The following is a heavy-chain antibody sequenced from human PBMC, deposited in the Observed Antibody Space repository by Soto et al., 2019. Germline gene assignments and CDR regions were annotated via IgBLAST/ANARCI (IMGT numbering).Heavy chain of an antibody. CDR1: GGTFSSYT. CDR2: IIPLLGIA. D-gene: IGHD1-1*01. J-gene: IGHJ6*02. CDR3: ARATGTTCGMDV. V-gene: IGHV1-69*02. Sequence: QVQLVQSGAEVKKPGSSVKVSCKASGGTFSSYTISWVRQAPGQGLEWMGRIIPLLGIANYAQKFQGRITITPDKATSTAYMELSSLTSEDTAVYDCARATGTTCGMDVWGQGTTFTVSS.